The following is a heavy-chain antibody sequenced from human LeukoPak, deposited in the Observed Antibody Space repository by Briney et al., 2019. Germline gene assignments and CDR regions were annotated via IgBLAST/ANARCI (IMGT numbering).Heavy chain of an antibody. CDR1: GGSISSYY. CDR2: IYYSGST. D-gene: IGHD6-19*01. J-gene: IGHJ4*02. V-gene: IGHV4-59*01. CDR3: ARRAVTRALDY. Sequence: SETLSPTCTVSGGSISSYYWSWIRQPPGKGLEWIGYIYYSGSTNYNPSLKSRVTISVDTSKNQFSLKLSAVTAADTAVYYCARRAVTRALDYWGQGTLVTVSS.